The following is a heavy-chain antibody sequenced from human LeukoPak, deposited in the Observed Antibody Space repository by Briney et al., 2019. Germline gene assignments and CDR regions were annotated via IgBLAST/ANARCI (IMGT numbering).Heavy chain of an antibody. D-gene: IGHD6-13*01. CDR2: IYYSGRT. CDR3: ARNAIAAAGRLNWFDP. J-gene: IGHJ5*02. CDR1: GGSISSSSYY. V-gene: IGHV4-39*01. Sequence: SETLSLTCTVSGGSISSSSYYWGWIRQPPGKGLEWIGNIYYSGRTYYNPSLKSRVTISVDTSKNQFSLKLSSVTAADTAVYYCARNAIAAAGRLNWFDPWGQGTLVTVSS.